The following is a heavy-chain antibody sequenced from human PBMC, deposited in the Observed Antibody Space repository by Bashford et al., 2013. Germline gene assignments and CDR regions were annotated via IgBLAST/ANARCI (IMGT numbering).Heavy chain of an antibody. V-gene: IGHV4-39*01. J-gene: IGHJ4*02. Sequence: SETLSLTCTVSGGSVSRSDCYWGWVRQSPGKGLEWIGGTFYLGSPDYSPSLRSRVTITLDTSRSQFSLKLTSVTAADTAVYFCARVTRDRDTKIDYWGQGILVTVSS. D-gene: IGHD2-21*02. CDR2: TFYLGSP. CDR3: ARVTRDRDTKIDY. CDR1: GGSVSRSDCY.